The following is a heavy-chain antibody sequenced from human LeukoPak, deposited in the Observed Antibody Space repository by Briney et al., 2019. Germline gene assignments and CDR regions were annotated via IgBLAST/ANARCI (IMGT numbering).Heavy chain of an antibody. V-gene: IGHV1-18*01. CDR3: ARDCSGGSCSDY. Sequence: ASVKVSCKASGYTFTSYGISWVRQAPGQGLEWMGWISAYNGNTNYAQKLQGRVTVTTDTSTSTAYMELRSLRSDDTAVYYCARDCSGGSCSDYWGQGTLVTVSS. CDR2: ISAYNGNT. J-gene: IGHJ4*02. D-gene: IGHD2-15*01. CDR1: GYTFTSYG.